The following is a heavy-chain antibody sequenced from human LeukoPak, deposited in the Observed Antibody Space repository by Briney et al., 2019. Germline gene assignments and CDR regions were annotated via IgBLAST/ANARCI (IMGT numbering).Heavy chain of an antibody. V-gene: IGHV4-59*08. D-gene: IGHD6-13*01. CDR1: GGSISSYY. CDR3: ATLLSSSWSFDY. CDR2: IYYSGST. J-gene: IGHJ4*02. Sequence: PSETPSLTRTVSGGSISSYYWSWIRQPPGKGLEWIGYIYYSGSTNYNPSLKSRVTISVDTSKNQFSLKLSSVTAADTAVYYCATLLSSSWSFDYWGQGTLVTVSS.